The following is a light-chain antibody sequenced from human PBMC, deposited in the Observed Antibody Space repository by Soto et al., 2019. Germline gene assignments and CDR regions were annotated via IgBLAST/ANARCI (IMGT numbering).Light chain of an antibody. J-gene: IGKJ1*01. CDR2: DAS. V-gene: IGKV1-5*01. CDR1: QSISSW. CDR3: QQYNSYSWT. Sequence: DIQMTQSPSTLSASVEYRFTITCRASQSISSWLAWYQQKPGKAPKLLIYDASSLESGVPSRFRGSGSGTEFTLTISSLQPDDFEPYYCQQYNSYSWTFGQGTKVDIK.